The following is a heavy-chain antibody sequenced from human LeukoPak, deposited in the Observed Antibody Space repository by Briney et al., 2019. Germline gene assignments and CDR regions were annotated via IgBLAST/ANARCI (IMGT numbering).Heavy chain of an antibody. D-gene: IGHD6-19*01. V-gene: IGHV1-2*02. CDR1: GYTFTGYY. CDR2: INPNSGGT. J-gene: IGHJ4*02. Sequence: ASVKVSCKASGYTFTGYYMHWVRQAPGQGLEWMGWINPNSGGTNYAQKFQGRVTMTRDTSISTAYMELSRLRSDDTAVYYCARGYSSGWYTGGQGYYFDYWGQGTLVTVSS. CDR3: ARGYSSGWYTGGQGYYFDY.